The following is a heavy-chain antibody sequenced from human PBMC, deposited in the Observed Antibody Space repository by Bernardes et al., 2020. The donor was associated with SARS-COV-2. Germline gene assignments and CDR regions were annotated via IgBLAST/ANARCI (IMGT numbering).Heavy chain of an antibody. V-gene: IGHV3-13*01. CDR1: GFTFSGYD. D-gene: IGHD3-16*01. J-gene: IGHJ6*02. CDR3: ARARASFGYAMDV. CDR2: IDTAGAT. Sequence: GGSLRLSCAASGFTFSGYDMHWVRQVVGRGLEWVSGIDTAGATNYIDSVKGRFTISRENAKNSLSLEMHSLKVGDSGIYYCARARASFGYAMDVWGQGTTVTVPS.